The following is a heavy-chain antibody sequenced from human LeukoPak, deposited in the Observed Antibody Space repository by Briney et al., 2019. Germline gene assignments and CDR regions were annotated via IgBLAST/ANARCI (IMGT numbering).Heavy chain of an antibody. CDR2: ISGRGDST. D-gene: IGHD3-3*01. CDR1: GFTFSTYA. Sequence: GGSLRLSCAASGFTFSTYAMSWVRQAPGKGLEWVSGISGRGDSTYYADSVKGRFTVSRDNSKNTLYLQMNSLRAEDTAVYYCAKGQGGDFWSGSAYFDWGQGTLVTVSS. CDR3: AKGQGGDFWSGSAYFD. V-gene: IGHV3-23*01. J-gene: IGHJ4*02.